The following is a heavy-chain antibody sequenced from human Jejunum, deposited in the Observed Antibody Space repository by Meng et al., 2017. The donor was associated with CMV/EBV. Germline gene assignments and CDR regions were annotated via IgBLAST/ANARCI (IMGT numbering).Heavy chain of an antibody. CDR3: ARAGDYRFDY. Sequence: CAASGFTFRSYWMHWVRQAQGKGLVWVSRINTDGSTTNYADSVKGRFTISRDDAKNTLYLQMNSLRAEDTAVYYCARAGDYRFDYWGQGTLVTVSS. CDR1: GFTFRSYW. V-gene: IGHV3-74*01. D-gene: IGHD4-17*01. CDR2: INTDGSTT. J-gene: IGHJ4*02.